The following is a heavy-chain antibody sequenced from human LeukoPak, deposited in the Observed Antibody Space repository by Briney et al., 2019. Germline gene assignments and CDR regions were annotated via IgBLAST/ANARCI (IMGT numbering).Heavy chain of an antibody. D-gene: IGHD2-15*01. CDR2: INHNGST. CDR3: ARDGFRNDCTGDTCYLRGRATYYFDY. Sequence: SETLSLTCSVYGGSFSGYSWNWIRLAPGKGLEWIGEINHNGSTNYNPSLKRRVTMAIDTSKKQFSLRLSSLTAADTAVYYCARDGFRNDCTGDTCYLRGRATYYFDYWGQGTQVTVSS. CDR1: GGSFSGYS. V-gene: IGHV4-34*01. J-gene: IGHJ4*02.